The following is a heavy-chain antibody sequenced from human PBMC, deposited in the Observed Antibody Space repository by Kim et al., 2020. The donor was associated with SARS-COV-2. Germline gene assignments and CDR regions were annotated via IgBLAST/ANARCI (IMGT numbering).Heavy chain of an antibody. Sequence: GGSLRLSCAASGFTVSSNYMSWVRQAPGKGLEWVSVIYSGGSTYYADSVKGRFTISRDNSKNTLYLQMNSLRAEDTAVYYCARDWGSSWSNRYYYYGMDVWGQGTTVTVSS. J-gene: IGHJ6*02. V-gene: IGHV3-53*01. D-gene: IGHD6-13*01. CDR1: GFTVSSNY. CDR3: ARDWGSSWSNRYYYYGMDV. CDR2: IYSGGST.